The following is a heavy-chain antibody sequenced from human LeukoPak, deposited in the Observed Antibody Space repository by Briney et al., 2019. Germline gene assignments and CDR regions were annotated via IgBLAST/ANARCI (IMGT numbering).Heavy chain of an antibody. V-gene: IGHV3-15*01. J-gene: IGHJ4*02. Sequence: GGSLTLSCAASGFTFTKVWMNWVRQAPGKGLEWVGHIKSKTDGGTTDYAAPVKGRFTISRDDSKNTLYLQMNSLKTEDTAVDYCCATSGWYSDHWGQGTLVTVSS. CDR2: IKSKTDGGTT. D-gene: IGHD6-19*01. CDR1: GFTFTKVW. CDR3: CATSGWYSDH.